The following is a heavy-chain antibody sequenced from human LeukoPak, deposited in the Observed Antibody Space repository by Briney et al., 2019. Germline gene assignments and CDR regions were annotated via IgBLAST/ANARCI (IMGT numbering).Heavy chain of an antibody. Sequence: SETLSLTCTVSGGSVSSRPHFWAWIRQTPGKGQEWIGTIYYTGSANYNPSLKSRVTMSVDTSKAHFSLNLSSVTATDTAVYFCVRLLGGYFAGNTFDIWGQGTVVSVSS. CDR1: GGSVSSRPHF. V-gene: IGHV4-39*02. J-gene: IGHJ3*02. CDR2: IYYTGSA. D-gene: IGHD3-9*01. CDR3: VRLLGGYFAGNTFDI.